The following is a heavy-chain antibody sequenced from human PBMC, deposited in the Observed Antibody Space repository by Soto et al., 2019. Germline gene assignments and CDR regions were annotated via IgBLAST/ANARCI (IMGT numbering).Heavy chain of an antibody. D-gene: IGHD3-3*01. CDR3: ARASYYDFWSGYPHGYYFDY. Sequence: SETLSLTCTVSGGSISSYYWSWIRQHPGKGLEWIGYIYYSGSTYYNPSLKSRVTISVDTSKNQFPLKLSSVTAADTAVYYCARASYYDFWSGYPHGYYFDYWGQGTLVTVSS. V-gene: IGHV4-59*06. CDR2: IYYSGST. CDR1: GGSISSYY. J-gene: IGHJ4*02.